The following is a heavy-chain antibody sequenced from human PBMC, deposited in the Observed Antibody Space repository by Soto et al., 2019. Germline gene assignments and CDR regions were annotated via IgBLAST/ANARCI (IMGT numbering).Heavy chain of an antibody. CDR3: ARDGYDGSGSPYPAY. CDR2: VYYLGST. J-gene: IGHJ4*02. Sequence: SEALSLTCTVSGGSMSEYFWSWIRQSPGKGLEWIGYVYYLGSTDYNPSLKSRVTISVDTSKRQFSLKLSSVTVADTAVYYCARDGYDGSGSPYPAYWGPGAQVTVSS. CDR1: GGSMSEYF. D-gene: IGHD3-10*01. V-gene: IGHV4-59*01.